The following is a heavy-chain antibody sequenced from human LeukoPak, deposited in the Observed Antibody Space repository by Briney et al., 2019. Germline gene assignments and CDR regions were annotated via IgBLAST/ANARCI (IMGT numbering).Heavy chain of an antibody. CDR2: IYHSGST. J-gene: IGHJ5*02. D-gene: IGHD6-19*01. V-gene: IGHV4-30-2*01. CDR3: ARAGGWYGGNWFDP. Sequence: SETLSLTCTVSGGSISSGGYYWSWIRQPPGKGLEWIGYIYHSGSTYYNPSLKSRVTISVDRSKNQFFLKLSSVTAADTAVYYCARAGGWYGGNWFDPWGQGTLVTVSS. CDR1: GGSISSGGYY.